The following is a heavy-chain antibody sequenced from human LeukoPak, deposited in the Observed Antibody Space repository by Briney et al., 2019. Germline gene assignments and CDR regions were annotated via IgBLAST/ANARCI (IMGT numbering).Heavy chain of an antibody. V-gene: IGHV1-2*02. CDR1: AYTFTGYF. D-gene: IGHD4-11*01. CDR3: ARSGDYSNPFDY. Sequence: ASVKVSCKASAYTFTGYFMHWVRQAPGQGLEWMGWMNPNSGGTNSAQKFQGRVTMTRDMSTSTVYMELSSLRSEDTAVYYCARSGDYSNPFDYWGQGTLVTVSS. CDR2: MNPNSGGT. J-gene: IGHJ4*02.